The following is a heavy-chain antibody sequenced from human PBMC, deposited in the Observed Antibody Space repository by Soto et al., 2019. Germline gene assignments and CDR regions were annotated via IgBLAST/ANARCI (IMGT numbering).Heavy chain of an antibody. CDR1: GFTVSSNY. D-gene: IGHD3-22*01. V-gene: IGHV3-66*02. Sequence: GGSLRLSCAASGFTVSSNYMSWVRQAPGKWLEWVSVIYSGGSTYYADSVKGRFTISRDNSKNTLYLQMNSLRAEDTAVYYCARVNGYYYDSSGYNDYWGQGTLVTVSS. J-gene: IGHJ4*02. CDR3: ARVNGYYYDSSGYNDY. CDR2: IYSGGST.